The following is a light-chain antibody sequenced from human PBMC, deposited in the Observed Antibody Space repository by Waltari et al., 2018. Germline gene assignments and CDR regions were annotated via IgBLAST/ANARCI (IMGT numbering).Light chain of an antibody. CDR1: QDISDY. V-gene: IGKV1-33*01. CDR2: DAS. CDR3: QQHEYLPIT. J-gene: IGKJ5*01. Sequence: DVQMTQSPSSLSASVGDRVTITCQASQDISDYFNWYQQKPGKAPKLLIYDASHLESGVPSRFSGSGSGTDFTFIISSLQPEDVATYYCQQHEYLPITFGQGTRLDIQ.